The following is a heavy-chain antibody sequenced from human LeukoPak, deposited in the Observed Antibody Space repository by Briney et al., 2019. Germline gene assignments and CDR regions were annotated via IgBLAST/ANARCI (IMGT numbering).Heavy chain of an antibody. Sequence: SETLSLTCTVSGGSISSSSYYWSWIRQPAGKGLEWIGRIYTSGSTNYNPSLKSRVTMSVDTSKNQFSLKLSSVTAADTAVYYCARVSMSRRFGAFDIWGQGTMVTVSS. D-gene: IGHD2/OR15-2a*01. CDR2: IYTSGST. V-gene: IGHV4-61*02. J-gene: IGHJ3*02. CDR1: GGSISSSSYY. CDR3: ARVSMSRRFGAFDI.